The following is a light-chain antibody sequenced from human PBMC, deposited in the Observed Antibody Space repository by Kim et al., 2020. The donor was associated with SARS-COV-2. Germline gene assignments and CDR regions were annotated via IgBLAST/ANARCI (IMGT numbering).Light chain of an antibody. J-gene: IGLJ2*01. V-gene: IGLV3-1*01. CDR3: QAWDSSTVV. CDR1: KLGDKY. Sequence: VSPGQTASIACSGDKLGDKYASWYQQKPGQSPVLVIYQDSKRPSGIPERFSGSNSGNTATLTISGTQAMDEADYYCQAWDSSTVVFGGGTKLTVL. CDR2: QDS.